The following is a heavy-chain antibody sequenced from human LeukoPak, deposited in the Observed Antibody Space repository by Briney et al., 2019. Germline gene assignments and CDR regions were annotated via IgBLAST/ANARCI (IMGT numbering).Heavy chain of an antibody. CDR1: GGSISSYY. CDR3: ARQYCSGGSCYPLFDY. D-gene: IGHD2-15*01. Sequence: SETLSLTCTVSGGSISSYYWSWIRQPPGKGLEWIGYIYYSGSTNRNPSLKSRVTISVDTSKNQFSLKLSSVTAADTAVYYCARQYCSGGSCYPLFDYWGQGTLVTVSS. J-gene: IGHJ4*02. V-gene: IGHV4-59*01. CDR2: IYYSGST.